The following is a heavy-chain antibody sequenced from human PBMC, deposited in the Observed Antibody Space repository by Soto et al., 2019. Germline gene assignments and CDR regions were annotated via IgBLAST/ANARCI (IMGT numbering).Heavy chain of an antibody. D-gene: IGHD3-10*01. Sequence: SETLSLTCTVSGGSISSGGYYWSWIRQHPGKGLEWIGYIYYSGSTYYNPSLKSRVTISVDTSKDQFSLKLSSVTAADTAVYYCARDGDTHLDYWGQGTLVTVSS. CDR3: ARDGDTHLDY. CDR2: IYYSGST. V-gene: IGHV4-31*03. J-gene: IGHJ4*02. CDR1: GGSISSGGYY.